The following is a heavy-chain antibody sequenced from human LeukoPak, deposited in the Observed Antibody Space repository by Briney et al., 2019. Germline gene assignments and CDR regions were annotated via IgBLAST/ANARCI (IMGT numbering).Heavy chain of an antibody. CDR1: GFTFRSYS. CDR2: ISSSSSYI. Sequence: PGGSLRLSCAASGFTFRSYSMNWVRQAPGKGLEWVSSISSSSSYIYYADSVKGRFTISRDNAKNSLYLQMNSLRAKDTALYYCARDYYDSSGWYHWFDPWGQGTLVTVSS. J-gene: IGHJ5*02. V-gene: IGHV3-21*01. D-gene: IGHD3-22*01. CDR3: ARDYYDSSGWYHWFDP.